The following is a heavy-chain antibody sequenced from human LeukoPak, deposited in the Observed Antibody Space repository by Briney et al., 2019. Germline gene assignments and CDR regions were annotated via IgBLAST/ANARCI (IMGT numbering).Heavy chain of an antibody. CDR2: IYYTGST. D-gene: IGHD2-21*02. V-gene: IGHV4-59*01. CDR3: ASSRGVVTAYDI. Sequence: TSETLSLTCTVSGGSIGTNYWNWIRQPPGKGLEWLGDIYYTGSTSYNPSLKSRVTMSVDTYKNLFCLKLTSVTAADTAVYYCASSRGVVTAYDIWGQGTMVTVSS. CDR1: GGSIGTNY. J-gene: IGHJ3*02.